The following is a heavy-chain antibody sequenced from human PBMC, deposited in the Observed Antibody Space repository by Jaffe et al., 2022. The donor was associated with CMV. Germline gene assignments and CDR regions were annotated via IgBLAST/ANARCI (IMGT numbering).Heavy chain of an antibody. D-gene: IGHD2-15*01. Sequence: EVQLVQSGAEVKKPGESLKISCTGSGYRFTTHWIGWVRQMSGKGLEWMGIIYPGDSDIRYSPSFQGQVTISADKSISTAYLQWSSLKASDSAIYYCARVWSDGGCYDNWGQGTPVTVSS. V-gene: IGHV5-51*01. CDR3: ARVWSDGGCYDN. CDR1: GYRFTTHW. J-gene: IGHJ4*02. CDR2: IYPGDSDI.